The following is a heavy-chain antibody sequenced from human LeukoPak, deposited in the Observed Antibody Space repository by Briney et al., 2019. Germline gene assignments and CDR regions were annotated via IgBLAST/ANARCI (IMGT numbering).Heavy chain of an antibody. Sequence: PGGSLRLSCAASGFTFSSYSMNWVRQAPGKGLEWVSYISSSSSTIYYADSVKGRFTISRDNAKNTLYLQMNSLRAEDTAVYYCAILYSGSYWGQGTLVTVSS. CDR3: AILYSGSY. CDR1: GFTFSSYS. D-gene: IGHD1-26*01. CDR2: ISSSSSTI. J-gene: IGHJ4*02. V-gene: IGHV3-48*04.